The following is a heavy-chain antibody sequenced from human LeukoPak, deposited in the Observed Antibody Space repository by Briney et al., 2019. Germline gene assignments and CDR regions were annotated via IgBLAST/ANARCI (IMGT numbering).Heavy chain of an antibody. CDR1: GGTFSSYA. Sequence: SVKVSCKASGGTFSSYAISWVRQAPGQGLEWMGRIIPILGIANYAQKFQGRVTITADKSTSTAYMELSSLRSDDTAVYYCARDPSYGDYVDAFDIWGQGTMVTVSS. V-gene: IGHV1-69*04. D-gene: IGHD4-17*01. J-gene: IGHJ3*02. CDR2: IIPILGIA. CDR3: ARDPSYGDYVDAFDI.